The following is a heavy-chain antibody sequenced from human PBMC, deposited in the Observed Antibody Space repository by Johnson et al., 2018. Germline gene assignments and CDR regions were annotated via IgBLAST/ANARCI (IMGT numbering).Heavy chain of an antibody. CDR3: ARGGYSYGNYYYYYYMDV. Sequence: QVQLQQWGAGLLKPSETLSLTCAVYGGSFSGYYWSWIRQPPGKGLEWIGEINHSGSTNYNPSLKSRVTISVDTSKNQFSLKLSSVTAADTAVYYCARGGYSYGNYYYYYYMDVWGKGTTVTVSS. J-gene: IGHJ6*03. CDR2: INHSGST. D-gene: IGHD5-18*01. V-gene: IGHV4-34*01. CDR1: GGSFSGYY.